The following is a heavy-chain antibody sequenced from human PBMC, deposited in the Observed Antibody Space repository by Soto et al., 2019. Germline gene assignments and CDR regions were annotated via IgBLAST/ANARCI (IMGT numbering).Heavy chain of an antibody. CDR1: GGSFSGYY. J-gene: IGHJ5*02. CDR2: INHSGST. V-gene: IGHV4-34*01. CDR3: ARGRMVRGVISGPRGGDWFDP. Sequence: SETLSLTCAVYGGSFSGYYWSWIRQPPGKGLEWIGEINHSGSTNYNPSLKSRVTISVDTSKNQFSLKLSSVTAADTAVYYCARGRMVRGVISGPRGGDWFDPWGQGTLVTVSS. D-gene: IGHD3-10*01.